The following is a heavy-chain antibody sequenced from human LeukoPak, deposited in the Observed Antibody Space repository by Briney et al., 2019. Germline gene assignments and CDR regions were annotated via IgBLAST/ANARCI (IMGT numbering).Heavy chain of an antibody. CDR1: GGSFSGFY. J-gene: IGHJ4*02. CDR3: ARGEKRQGLYDH. Sequence: SETLSLTCAVYGGSFSGFYWSWIRQPPEKGLEWIGEISHNGGPNYNPSFESRVTISVDTSKNQFSLNLTSLTAADTAVYYCARGEKRQGLYDHWGPGTLATVSS. CDR2: ISHNGGP. V-gene: IGHV4-34*01.